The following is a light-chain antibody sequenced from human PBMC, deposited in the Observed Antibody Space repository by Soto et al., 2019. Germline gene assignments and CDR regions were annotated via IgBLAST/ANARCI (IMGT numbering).Light chain of an antibody. V-gene: IGKV3D-15*01. CDR3: QQYYHWGLS. Sequence: VVTQSPANLSVSPGEGVTLFCRASQNVASNIAWYQVKPAQPPRLLIYASSTRATGIPATFSGSGSGTQFSLTISSLQSQDSAVYYCQQYYHWGLSFGGGTKV. CDR1: QNVASN. J-gene: IGKJ4*01. CDR2: ASS.